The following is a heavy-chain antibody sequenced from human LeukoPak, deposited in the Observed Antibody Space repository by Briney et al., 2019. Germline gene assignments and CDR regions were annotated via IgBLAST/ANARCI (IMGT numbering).Heavy chain of an antibody. Sequence: PSETLSLTCAVNGGSFSGYYWSWIRQPPGKGLEWIGEINHSGSTNYNPSLKSRVTISVDTSRNQFSLKLSSVTAADTAVYYCARGGSFPIAAAGEFDYWGQGTLVTASS. CDR2: INHSGST. D-gene: IGHD6-13*01. CDR3: ARGGSFPIAAAGEFDY. CDR1: GGSFSGYY. V-gene: IGHV4-34*01. J-gene: IGHJ4*02.